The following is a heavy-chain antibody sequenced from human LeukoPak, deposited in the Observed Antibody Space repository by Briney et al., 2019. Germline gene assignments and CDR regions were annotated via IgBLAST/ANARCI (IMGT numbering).Heavy chain of an antibody. CDR1: GGSISSSSYY. CDR2: IYYSGST. V-gene: IGHV4-39*07. J-gene: IGHJ4*02. Sequence: SETLSLTCTVSGGSISSSSYYWGWIRQPPGKGLEWIGSIYYSGSTYYNPSLKSRATISVDTSKNQFSLKLSSVTAADTAVYYCARDLVVITPYYFDYWGQGTLVTVSS. D-gene: IGHD3-22*01. CDR3: ARDLVVITPYYFDY.